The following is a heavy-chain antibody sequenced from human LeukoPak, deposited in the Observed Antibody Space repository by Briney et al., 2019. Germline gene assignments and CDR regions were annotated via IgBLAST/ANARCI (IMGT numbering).Heavy chain of an antibody. CDR1: GFTVSYNY. CDR2: IYSRGST. V-gene: IGHV3-66*01. D-gene: IGHD1-14*01. Sequence: GGSLRLSCAASGFTVSYNYMNWVRQAPGKGLEWVSVIYSRGSTYYADSVKGRFTIYRDNSKNTLYLQMNSLRDEDTAVYYCARGGPEDAFDIWGQGTMVTVSS. CDR3: ARGGPEDAFDI. J-gene: IGHJ3*02.